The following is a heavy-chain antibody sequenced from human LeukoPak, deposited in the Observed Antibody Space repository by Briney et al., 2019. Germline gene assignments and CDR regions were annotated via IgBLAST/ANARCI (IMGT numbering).Heavy chain of an antibody. V-gene: IGHV4-4*02. CDR2: IYHSGST. D-gene: IGHD6-19*01. CDR1: GGSISSSNW. Sequence: PSETLSLTCAVSGGSISSSNWWSWVRQPPGKGLEWIGEIYHSGSTNYNPSLKSRATISVDKSKNQFSLKLSSVTAADTAVYYCARGAAVAGLDYWGQGTLVTVSS. J-gene: IGHJ4*02. CDR3: ARGAAVAGLDY.